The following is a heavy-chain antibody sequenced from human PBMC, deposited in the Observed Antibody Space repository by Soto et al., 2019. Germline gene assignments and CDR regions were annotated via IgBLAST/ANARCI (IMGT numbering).Heavy chain of an antibody. J-gene: IGHJ1*01. Sequence: ASVKVSCKASGYTFTGYYMHWVRQAPGQGLEWMGWINPNSGGTNYAQKFQGWVTMTRDTSISTAYMELSRLRSDDTAVYYCARSYYGDWPEYFQHWGQGTLVTVSS. CDR3: ARSYYGDWPEYFQH. V-gene: IGHV1-2*04. D-gene: IGHD4-17*01. CDR2: INPNSGGT. CDR1: GYTFTGYY.